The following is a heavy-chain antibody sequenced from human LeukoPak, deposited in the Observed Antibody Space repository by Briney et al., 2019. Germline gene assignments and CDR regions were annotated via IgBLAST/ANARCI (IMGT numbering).Heavy chain of an antibody. V-gene: IGHV3-9*01. J-gene: IGHJ4*02. CDR3: AKTSVYAILDY. CDR1: GFTFSSYY. Sequence: PGESLSLSCAASGFTFSSYYMSWVRQAPGKGLEWVSGISWNSGSIGYADSVKGRFTISRDNAKNSLYLQMNSLRAEDTALYYCAKTSVYAILDYWGQGTLVTVSS. CDR2: ISWNSGSI. D-gene: IGHD2-8*01.